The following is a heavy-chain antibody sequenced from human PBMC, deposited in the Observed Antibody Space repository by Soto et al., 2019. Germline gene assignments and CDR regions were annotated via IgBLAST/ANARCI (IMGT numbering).Heavy chain of an antibody. CDR3: AKIFGAPTAFDI. CDR2: ISGSGGST. Sequence: GGSLRLSCAASGFTFSSYAMSWVRQAPGKGLEWVPAISGSGGSTYYADSVKGRFTISRDNSKNTLYLQMNSLRAEDTAVYYCAKIFGAPTAFDIWGQGTMVTVS. CDR1: GFTFSSYA. J-gene: IGHJ3*02. V-gene: IGHV3-23*01. D-gene: IGHD3-10*01.